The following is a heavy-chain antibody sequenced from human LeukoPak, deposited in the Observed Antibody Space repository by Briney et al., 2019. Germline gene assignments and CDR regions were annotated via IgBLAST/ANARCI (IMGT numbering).Heavy chain of an antibody. J-gene: IGHJ1*01. CDR2: ISAGADVI. D-gene: IGHD6-19*01. V-gene: IGHV3-23*01. CDR3: AKAPDVAVAGTNFQH. Sequence: GGSLRLSCEAAGFSFRDYPMGWVRRASGKRLEWVSGISAGADVIFYADPVKGRFTISRDNSKNTLYLQMNSLRAEDTAVYYCAKAPDVAVAGTNFQHWGQGTLVTVSS. CDR1: GFSFRDYP.